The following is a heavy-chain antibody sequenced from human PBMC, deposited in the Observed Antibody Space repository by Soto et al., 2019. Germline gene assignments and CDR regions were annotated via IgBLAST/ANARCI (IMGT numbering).Heavy chain of an antibody. V-gene: IGHV4-31*03. CDR1: GGSISSAAYY. CDR3: AREYTYGSNFFDC. Sequence: QVQLQESGPGLVKPSQTLSLTCTVSGGSISSAAYYWIWIRQHPGKCLEWIGYISHSGSTYYNPSLKCRVIISVDTSKNQFSLSLTSVTASDTAVYYCAREYTYGSNFFDCWGQGALVTVSS. CDR2: ISHSGST. D-gene: IGHD2-2*02. J-gene: IGHJ4*02.